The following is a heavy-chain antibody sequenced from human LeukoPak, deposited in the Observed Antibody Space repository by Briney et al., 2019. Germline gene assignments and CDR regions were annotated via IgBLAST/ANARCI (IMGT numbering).Heavy chain of an antibody. CDR1: GDSVSSNSAA. CDR3: ARDRSPGQLRRNWFDP. V-gene: IGHV6-1*01. CDR2: TYYRSKWYN. D-gene: IGHD2-2*01. J-gene: IGHJ5*02. Sequence: SQTLSLTCAISGDSVSSNSAAWNWIRQSPSRGLEWLGRTYYRSKWYNDYAVSVKSRITINPDTSKNQFSLQLNSVTPEDAAVYYCARDRSPGQLRRNWFDPWGQGTLVTVSS.